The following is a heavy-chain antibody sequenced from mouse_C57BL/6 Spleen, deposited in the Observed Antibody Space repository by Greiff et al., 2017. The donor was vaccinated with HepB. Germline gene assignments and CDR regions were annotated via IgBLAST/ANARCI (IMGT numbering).Heavy chain of an antibody. CDR2: IHPSDSDT. Sequence: QVQLQQPGAELVKPGASVKVSCKASGYTFTSYWMHWVKQRPGQGLEWIGRIHPSDSDTNYNQKFKGKATLTVDKSSSTAYMQVSSLTSKDSAVYYCAIAEYDLSEAMDYWGEGTSVTVSS. J-gene: IGHJ4*01. D-gene: IGHD2-14*01. V-gene: IGHV1-74*01. CDR1: GYTFTSYW. CDR3: AIAEYDLSEAMDY.